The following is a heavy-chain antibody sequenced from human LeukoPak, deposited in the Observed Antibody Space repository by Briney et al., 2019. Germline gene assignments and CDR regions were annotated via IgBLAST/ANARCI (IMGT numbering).Heavy chain of an antibody. CDR2: IYHSGST. Sequence: SETLSLTCAVSGYSISSGYYWGWIRQPPGKGLEWIGSIYHSGSTYYNPSLKSRVTISVDTSKNQFPLKLSSVTAADTAVYYCAGGGITDAFDIWGQGTMVTVSS. D-gene: IGHD3-10*01. CDR3: AGGGITDAFDI. CDR1: GYSISSGYY. J-gene: IGHJ3*02. V-gene: IGHV4-38-2*01.